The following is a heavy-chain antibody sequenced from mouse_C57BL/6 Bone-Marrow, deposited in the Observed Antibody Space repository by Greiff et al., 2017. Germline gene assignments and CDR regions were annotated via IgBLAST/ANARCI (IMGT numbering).Heavy chain of an antibody. CDR2: IDPNSGST. CDR3: ARSGCWVTVSFAY. V-gene: IGHV1-64*01. CDR1: GYTFTSYW. J-gene: IGHJ3*01. D-gene: IGHD2-2*01. Sequence: QVQLKQPGAELVKPGASVKLSCTASGYTFTSYWMHWVKQRPGQGLEWIGMIDPNSGSTNYNEKFKSQATLTVDNSSSTAYMQLSSLTSEDSAVYYGARSGCWVTVSFAYWGQGTLVTVSA.